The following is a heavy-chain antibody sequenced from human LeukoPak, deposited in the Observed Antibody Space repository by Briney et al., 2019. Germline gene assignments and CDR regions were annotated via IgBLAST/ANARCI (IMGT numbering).Heavy chain of an antibody. CDR3: AKGPLFLSEGYYFDY. CDR1: GFTFSSYG. Sequence: PGRSLRLSCAASGFTFSSYGMHWVRQAPGKGLEWVAVISYDGSNKYYADSVKGRFTISRDNSKNTLYLQMNSLRAEDTAVYYCAKGPLFLSEGYYFDYWGQGTLVTVSS. V-gene: IGHV3-30*18. CDR2: ISYDGSNK. J-gene: IGHJ4*02. D-gene: IGHD3-3*01.